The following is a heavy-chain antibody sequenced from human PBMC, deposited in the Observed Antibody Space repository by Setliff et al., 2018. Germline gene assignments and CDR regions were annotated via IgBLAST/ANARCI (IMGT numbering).Heavy chain of an antibody. V-gene: IGHV4-34*01. D-gene: IGHD3-9*01. CDR1: GGSFSNYY. Sequence: SETLSLTCTVYGGSFSNYYWGWIRQSPGKGLEWIGEINDSGTTNYSPSLKSRVTISLDASTNQFSLNLNSVTAADTAVYYCAKERYFDWFFENWGQGTQVTVSS. CDR2: INDSGTT. J-gene: IGHJ4*02. CDR3: AKERYFDWFFEN.